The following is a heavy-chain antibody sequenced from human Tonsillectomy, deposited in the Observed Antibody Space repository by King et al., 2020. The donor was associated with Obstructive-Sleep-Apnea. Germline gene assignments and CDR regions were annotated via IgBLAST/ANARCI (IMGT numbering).Heavy chain of an antibody. CDR1: GYSFTRYW. D-gene: IGHD6-6*01. CDR3: ARGSSSSSFFDY. CDR2: IYPGDSES. V-gene: IGHV5-51*01. J-gene: IGHJ4*02. Sequence: AQLVQSGAEVKKPGESLKISCKGSGYSFTRYWIGWVRQMPGKGLEWMGIIYPGDSESRHSPSFQGQVTISADKSISAAYLQWSSLKASDTAIYFCARGSSSSSFFDYWGQGTLVTVSS.